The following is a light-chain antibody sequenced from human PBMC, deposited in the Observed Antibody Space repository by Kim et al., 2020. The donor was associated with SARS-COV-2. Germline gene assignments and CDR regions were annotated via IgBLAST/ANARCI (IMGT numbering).Light chain of an antibody. CDR1: QSVSSSS. CDR3: QQYGSSPQT. CDR2: DAS. J-gene: IGKJ1*01. Sequence: CPGERAPFACRASQSVSSSSSAWYQQKPGQAPRLLIYDASTRATGIPDRFSGSGSRTDFTLTICRLEPEDFAVYYCQQYGSSPQTFGQGTKVDIK. V-gene: IGKV3-20*01.